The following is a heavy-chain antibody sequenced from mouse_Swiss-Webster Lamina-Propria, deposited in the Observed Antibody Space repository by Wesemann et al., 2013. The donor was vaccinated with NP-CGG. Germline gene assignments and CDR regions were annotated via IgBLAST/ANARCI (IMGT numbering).Heavy chain of an antibody. CDR1: GYTFTSYV. Sequence: EVQLQQSGPELVKPGASVKMSCKASGYTFTSYVMHWVKQKPGQGLEWIGYINPYNDGTKYNEKFKGKATLTSDKSSSTAYMELSSLTSEDSAVYYCARGHYYGSSAWFAYWGQGTLVTVSA. J-gene: IGHJ3*01. V-gene: IGHV1-14*01. CDR2: INPYNDGT. D-gene: IGHD1-1*01. CDR3: ARGHYYGSSAWFAY.